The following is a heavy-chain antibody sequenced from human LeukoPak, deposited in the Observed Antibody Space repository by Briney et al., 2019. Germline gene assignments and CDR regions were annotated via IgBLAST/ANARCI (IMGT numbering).Heavy chain of an antibody. J-gene: IGHJ4*02. Sequence: PGGSLRLSCAASGFTFSDYWMSWVRQAPGKGLERVANIKLDGSDKYYMDSVKGRFTISRDNGKSSLYLQMNSLKIEDTAVYYCAKTRGWGDYFDYWGQGTLVTVSS. CDR3: AKTRGWGDYFDY. CDR1: GFTFSDYW. D-gene: IGHD3-10*01. V-gene: IGHV3-7*01. CDR2: IKLDGSDK.